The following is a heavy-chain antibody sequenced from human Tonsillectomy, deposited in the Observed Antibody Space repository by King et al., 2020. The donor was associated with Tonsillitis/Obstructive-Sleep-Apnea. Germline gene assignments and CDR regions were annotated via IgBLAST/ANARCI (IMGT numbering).Heavy chain of an antibody. J-gene: IGHJ4*02. D-gene: IGHD2-2*02. CDR3: ARDLPIVVIPAAIKGGFDY. CDR2: ISYDGSNK. V-gene: IGHV3-30*04. Sequence: HVQLVESGGGVVQPGRSLRLSCAASGFTFSSYAMHWVRQALGKGLEWVAVISYDGSNKYYADSVKGRFTISRDNSKNTLYLQMNSLRAEDTAVYYCARDLPIVVIPAAIKGGFDYWGQGTLVTVSS. CDR1: GFTFSSYA.